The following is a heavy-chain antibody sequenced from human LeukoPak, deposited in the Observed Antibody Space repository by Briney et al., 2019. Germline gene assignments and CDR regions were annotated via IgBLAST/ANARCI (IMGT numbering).Heavy chain of an antibody. D-gene: IGHD1-26*01. V-gene: IGHV7-4-1*02. CDR1: VYTFTSYA. Sequence: ASMKVSCKASVYTFTSYAMNWVRQAPGQGLEWMGWINTNTGNPTYAQGFTGRFVFSLDTSVSTAYLQINSLKAEDTAIYYCGRGYSGSYYAFDSWGQGTLVTVSS. J-gene: IGHJ4*02. CDR2: INTNTGNP. CDR3: GRGYSGSYYAFDS.